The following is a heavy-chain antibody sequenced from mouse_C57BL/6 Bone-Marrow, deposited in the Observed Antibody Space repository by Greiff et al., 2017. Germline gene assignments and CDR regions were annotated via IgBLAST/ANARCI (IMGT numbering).Heavy chain of an antibody. D-gene: IGHD1-1*01. CDR3: ASTYYYGSSPAWFAY. CDR2: IWSGGST. J-gene: IGHJ3*01. CDR1: GFSLTSYG. Sequence: VHLVESGPGLVQPSQSLSITCTVSGFSLTSYGVHWVRQSPGKGLEWLGVIWSGGSTDYNAAFISRLSISKDNSKSQVFFKMNSLQADDTAIYYCASTYYYGSSPAWFAYWGQGTLVTVSA. V-gene: IGHV2-2*01.